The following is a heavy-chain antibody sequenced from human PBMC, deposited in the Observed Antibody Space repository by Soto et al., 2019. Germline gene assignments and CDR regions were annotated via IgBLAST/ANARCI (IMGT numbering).Heavy chain of an antibody. CDR3: ARDLESGYQWLGAFDI. V-gene: IGHV3-33*01. CDR2: IWYDGSNK. J-gene: IGHJ3*02. Sequence: GGSLRLSCAASGFTFSSYGMHWVRQAPGKGLEWVAVIWYDGSNKYYADSVKGRFTISRDNSKNTLYLQMNSLRAEDTAVYYCARDLESGYQWLGAFDIWGQGTMVTVSS. D-gene: IGHD6-19*01. CDR1: GFTFSSYG.